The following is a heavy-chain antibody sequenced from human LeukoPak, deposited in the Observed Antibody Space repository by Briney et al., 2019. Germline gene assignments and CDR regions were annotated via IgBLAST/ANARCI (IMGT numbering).Heavy chain of an antibody. Sequence: PGGSLRLSCAASGFTVSSNYMSWVRQAPGKGREWVSVIYSGGSTYYADSVKGRFTISRDNSKNTLYLQMNSLRAEDTAVYYCARAPDYYGSGSYYTNIEFDYWGQGTLVTVSS. D-gene: IGHD3-10*01. CDR3: ARAPDYYGSGSYYTNIEFDY. CDR1: GFTVSSNY. CDR2: IYSGGST. J-gene: IGHJ4*02. V-gene: IGHV3-53*01.